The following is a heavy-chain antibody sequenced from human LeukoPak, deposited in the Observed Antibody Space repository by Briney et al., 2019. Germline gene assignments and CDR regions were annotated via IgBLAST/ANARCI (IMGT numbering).Heavy chain of an antibody. CDR2: ISWNSGTI. V-gene: IGHV3-9*01. J-gene: IGHJ3*02. Sequence: GGSLRLSCAAFGFTFEDYAMYWVRQVPGKGLEWVSDISWNSGTIGYADSVKGRFTSSRDNAKKSLYLQMNSLRPEDTAMYYCAKSDSAGSTYALDIWSQGTLVTVSS. D-gene: IGHD1-1*01. CDR1: GFTFEDYA. CDR3: AKSDSAGSTYALDI.